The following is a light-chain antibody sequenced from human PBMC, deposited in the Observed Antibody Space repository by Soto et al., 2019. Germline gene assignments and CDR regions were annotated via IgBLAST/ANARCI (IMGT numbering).Light chain of an antibody. CDR1: QSISSW. CDR2: KSS. J-gene: IGKJ1*01. V-gene: IGKV1-5*03. CDR3: QQYNSYCT. Sequence: DIQMTQSPSTLSASVGDRVTITCRVSQSISSWLAWYQQKPGKAPKLLIYKSSSFESGVPARFSGSGSETEFTLNLSSMQTDDFETYYCQQYNSYCTFGQGTKVEIK.